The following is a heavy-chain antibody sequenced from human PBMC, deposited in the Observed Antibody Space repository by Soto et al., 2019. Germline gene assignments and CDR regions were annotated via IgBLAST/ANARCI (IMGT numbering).Heavy chain of an antibody. D-gene: IGHD3-10*01. Sequence: SETLSLTCAVYGGSFSGYYWTWIRQPPGTGLEWIGSIYYSGSTYYNPSLKSRVTISVDTSKNQFSLKLSSVTAADTAVYYCARPYYYGSGSYFGNYYYYYGMDVWGQGTTVTVSS. CDR3: ARPYYYGSGSYFGNYYYYYGMDV. V-gene: IGHV4-34*01. J-gene: IGHJ6*02. CDR2: IYYSGST. CDR1: GGSFSGYY.